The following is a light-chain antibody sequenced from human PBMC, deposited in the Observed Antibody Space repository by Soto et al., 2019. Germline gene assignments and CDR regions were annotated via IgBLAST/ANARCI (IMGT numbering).Light chain of an antibody. Sequence: EKEMKQSPVTVSVSPGERAALSCWASQSVSSNLAWYQQKPGQAPRLLIYGASTRATGIPARFSGSGSGTEFTLTISSLQSEDFAVYYCQQYNNWPWTFGQGTKVEIQ. V-gene: IGKV3-15*01. J-gene: IGKJ1*01. CDR3: QQYNNWPWT. CDR2: GAS. CDR1: QSVSSN.